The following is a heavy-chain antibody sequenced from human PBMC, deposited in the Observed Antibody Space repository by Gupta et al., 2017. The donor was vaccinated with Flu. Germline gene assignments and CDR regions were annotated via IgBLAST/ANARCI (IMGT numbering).Heavy chain of an antibody. CDR2: IDWDDDK. J-gene: IGHJ6*03. Sequence: QVTLKESGPALVKPTQTLTLTCTFSGFSLSTTGMRVSWIRQPPGKALEWLARIDWDDDKFYSTSLKTRLTISKDTTKNQVVLTMTNMDPLDTATYYCALIRGDFEGAYYMDVWGKGTTVAVSS. V-gene: IGHV2-70*04. D-gene: IGHD4-17*01. CDR3: ALIRGDFEGAYYMDV. CDR1: GFSLSTTGMR.